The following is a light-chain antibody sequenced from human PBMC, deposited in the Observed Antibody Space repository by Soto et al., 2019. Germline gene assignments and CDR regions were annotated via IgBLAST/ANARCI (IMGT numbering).Light chain of an antibody. CDR2: YDD. V-gene: IGLV1-36*01. CDR1: SSNIGNNA. CDR3: AAWDDSLKGVV. Sequence: QSVLTQPPSMSEAPRQRVTISCSGSSSNIGNNAVNWYQQLPGKAPKLLIYYDDLLPSGVSDRFSGSKSGTSASLAISGLQSEDEGDYYCAAWDDSLKGVVFGGGTKLTVL. J-gene: IGLJ2*01.